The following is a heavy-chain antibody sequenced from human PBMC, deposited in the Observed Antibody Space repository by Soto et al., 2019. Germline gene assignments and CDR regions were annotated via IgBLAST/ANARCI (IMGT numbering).Heavy chain of an antibody. CDR1: SASFDYYY. D-gene: IGHD1-26*01. Sequence: SETLSLTCTVSSASFDYYYWSWIRQPPGKGLEWIGYIYYSGSTNYSPSLKSRVTISLDTSKNQFSLELTSVTAADTAVYYCARVSRPKWEVLSFDYWGQGALVTVSS. V-gene: IGHV4-59*01. CDR3: ARVSRPKWEVLSFDY. CDR2: IYYSGST. J-gene: IGHJ4*02.